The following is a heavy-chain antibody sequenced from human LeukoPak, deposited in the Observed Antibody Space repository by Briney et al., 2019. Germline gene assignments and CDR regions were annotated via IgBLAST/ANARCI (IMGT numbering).Heavy chain of an antibody. Sequence: SETLSLTCTVPGGSISSYYWSWLRQPPGKGLEWIAYRHHSGGSNYNPSLESRVTVSVDTSNNQFSLRVTSVTAADTAVYYCARVVGSGWNYFDSWGQGTLVTVSS. CDR3: ARVVGSGWNYFDS. D-gene: IGHD6-19*01. CDR2: RHHSGGS. CDR1: GGSISSYY. J-gene: IGHJ4*02. V-gene: IGHV4-59*01.